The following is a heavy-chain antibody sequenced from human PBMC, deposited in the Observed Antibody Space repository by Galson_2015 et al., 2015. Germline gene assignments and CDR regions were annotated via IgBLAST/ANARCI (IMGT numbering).Heavy chain of an antibody. J-gene: IGHJ4*02. CDR1: GFTFSTYE. CDR2: ISGSGATI. V-gene: IGHV3-48*03. Sequence: SLRLSCAASGFTFSTYEMNWVRQAPGKGLEWVSYISGSGATIYYADSVRGRFTISRDNAKNSLYLQMNSLRAEDTALYYCARYDFWSSHYYFDYWGQGPLVTVSS. D-gene: IGHD3-3*01. CDR3: ARYDFWSSHYYFDY.